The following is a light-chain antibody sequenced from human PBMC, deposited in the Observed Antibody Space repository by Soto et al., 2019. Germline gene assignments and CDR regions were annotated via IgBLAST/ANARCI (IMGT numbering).Light chain of an antibody. V-gene: IGKV3-15*01. CDR2: GVS. CDR3: QQHNNWPLT. J-gene: IGKJ4*01. CDR1: QSVRSY. Sequence: EIVMTQSPATLSVSPGERATLSCRACQSVRSYLAWYQQKPGQAPSLLIYGVSTRATGIPARFSGSGSETDFTLTISSLQPEDFAIYYCQQHNNWPLTFGGGTKVEI.